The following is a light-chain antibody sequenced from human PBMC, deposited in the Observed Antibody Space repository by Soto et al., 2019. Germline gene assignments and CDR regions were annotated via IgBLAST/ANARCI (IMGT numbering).Light chain of an antibody. CDR3: QQRSNWPGT. Sequence: EFVLTQSPGTLSLSPGGRSTLSCRASQSVGTYLAWYQQKPGQAPRLLIYDASNRATGIPARFGGSGSGTDFTLTINSLEPEDFAVYYCQQRSNWPGTFGPGTKVDI. CDR2: DAS. CDR1: QSVGTY. V-gene: IGKV3-11*01. J-gene: IGKJ3*01.